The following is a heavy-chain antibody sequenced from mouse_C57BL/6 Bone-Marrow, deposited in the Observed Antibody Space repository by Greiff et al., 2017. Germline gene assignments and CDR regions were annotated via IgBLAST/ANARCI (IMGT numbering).Heavy chain of an antibody. CDR1: GYTFPSYW. V-gene: IGHV1-74*01. D-gene: IGHD1-1*01. J-gene: IGHJ1*03. Sequence: QVQRQQPGAELVKPGASVKVSCKASGYTFPSYWLHWVKQRPGQGLEWIGRIHPSDSDPNYNPKFKGKATLTVDKSSSTAYMQLRRLPSEDSAVYYCAYGSSHWYFDDGGTGTTVTVTS. CDR2: IHPSDSDP. CDR3: AYGSSHWYFDD.